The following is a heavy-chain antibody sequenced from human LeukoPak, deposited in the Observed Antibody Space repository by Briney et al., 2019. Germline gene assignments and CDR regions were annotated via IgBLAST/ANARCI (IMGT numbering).Heavy chain of an antibody. CDR2: ISGSGGST. D-gene: IGHD3-10*01. J-gene: IGHJ4*02. Sequence: GGSLRLSCAASGFTFSSYAMSWVRQAPGKGLEWVSAISGSGGSTYYADSVKSRFTISRDNSKNTLYLQMNSLRAEDTAVYYCAVLLWFGDHQDGLRDDYWGQGTLVTVSS. CDR1: GFTFSSYA. CDR3: AVLLWFGDHQDGLRDDY. V-gene: IGHV3-23*01.